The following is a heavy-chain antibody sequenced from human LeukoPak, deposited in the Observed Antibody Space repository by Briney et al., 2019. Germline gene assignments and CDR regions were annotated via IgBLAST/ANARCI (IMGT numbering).Heavy chain of an antibody. CDR2: ISSSSSYI. Sequence: PGGSLRLSCAASGFTFSTYSMNWVRQAPGKGLEWVSSISSSSSYIYYADSVKGRFTISRDNAKNSLYLQMNSLRAEDTAVYYCARSPGHYMDVWGKGTTVTVSS. CDR1: GFTFSTYS. CDR3: ARSPGHYMDV. V-gene: IGHV3-21*01. J-gene: IGHJ6*03.